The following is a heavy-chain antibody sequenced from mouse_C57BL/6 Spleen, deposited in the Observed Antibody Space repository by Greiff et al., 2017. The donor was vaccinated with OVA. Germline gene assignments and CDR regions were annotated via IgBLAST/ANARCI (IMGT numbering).Heavy chain of an antibody. CDR3: ARWNYGFDY. Sequence: QVQLQQPGAELVMPGASVKLSCKASGYTFTSYWMHWVKQRPGQGLEWIGEIDPSDSYTNYNQKFKGKSTLPVDKSSSTAYMQLSSLASEDAAVYYCARWNYGFDYWGQGTTLTVSS. CDR2: IDPSDSYT. D-gene: IGHD1-1*01. J-gene: IGHJ2*01. CDR1: GYTFTSYW. V-gene: IGHV1-69*01.